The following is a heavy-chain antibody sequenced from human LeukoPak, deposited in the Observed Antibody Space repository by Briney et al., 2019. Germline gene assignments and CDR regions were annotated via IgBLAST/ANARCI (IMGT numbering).Heavy chain of an antibody. V-gene: IGHV1-69*13. D-gene: IGHD2-2*02. J-gene: IGHJ6*03. CDR1: GGTFSSYG. CDR3: ARGYQLLYRNYYYYYYMDV. CDR2: IIPIFGTA. Sequence: ASVKVSCKASGGTFSSYGISWVRQAPGQGLEWMGGIIPIFGTANYAQKFQGRVTITADESTSTAYMELSSLRSEDTAVYYCARGYQLLYRNYYYYYYMDVWGKGTTVTVSS.